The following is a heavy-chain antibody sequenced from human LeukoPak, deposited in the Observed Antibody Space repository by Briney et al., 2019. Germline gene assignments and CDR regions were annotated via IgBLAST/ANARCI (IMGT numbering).Heavy chain of an antibody. CDR1: GDSVSSNSAA. J-gene: IGHJ6*02. D-gene: IGHD4-23*01. V-gene: IGHV6-1*01. Sequence: SQTLSLTCATSGDSVSSNSAAWNCITPSPSRGLEWLGRTYYRSKCYNDYAVSVKSRITINPDTSKNQFSLQLNSVTPEDTAVYYCARERVVSLLYYGMDVWGQGTTVTVSS. CDR3: ARERVVSLLYYGMDV. CDR2: TYYRSKCYN.